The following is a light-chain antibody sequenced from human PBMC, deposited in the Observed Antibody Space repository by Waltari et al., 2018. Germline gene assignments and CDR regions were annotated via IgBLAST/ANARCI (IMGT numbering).Light chain of an antibody. Sequence: DIQMTQSPSTLSASVGDRVTITCRASQSISTWWAWYQQKPGKAPNLLIYKASAVESGVPARFSGSGSATDFTLTISGLQPDDFATYFCQQYNSFPWTFGQGTRVDIK. V-gene: IGKV1-5*03. J-gene: IGKJ1*01. CDR2: KAS. CDR3: QQYNSFPWT. CDR1: QSISTW.